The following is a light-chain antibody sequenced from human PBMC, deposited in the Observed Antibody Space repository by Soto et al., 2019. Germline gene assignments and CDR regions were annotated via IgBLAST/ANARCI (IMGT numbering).Light chain of an antibody. CDR2: EGS. CDR3: CSFAGTGTLV. Sequence: QSALTQPASVSGSPGQSITISCTGTSSDIGTYNLVSWYQQHPGKAPKLMIYEGSKRPSGVFNRFSGYRSDNTASLTISGLQAEDEADYYCCSFAGTGTLVFGGGAKLTVL. V-gene: IGLV2-23*01. CDR1: SSDIGTYNL. J-gene: IGLJ2*01.